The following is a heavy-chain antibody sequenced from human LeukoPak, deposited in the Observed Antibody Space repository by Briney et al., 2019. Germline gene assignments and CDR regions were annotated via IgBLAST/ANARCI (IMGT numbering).Heavy chain of an antibody. J-gene: IGHJ4*02. CDR2: ISSSSSYI. Sequence: PGGSLRLSCAASGFTFSSYSMNWVRQAPGKGLEWVSSISSSSSYIYYADSVKGRFTISRDNAKNSLYLQMNSLRAEDTAVYYCAKDTKPYYYDSSGYYTPPYFDYWGQGTLVTVSS. CDR3: AKDTKPYYYDSSGYYTPPYFDY. CDR1: GFTFSSYS. V-gene: IGHV3-21*01. D-gene: IGHD3-22*01.